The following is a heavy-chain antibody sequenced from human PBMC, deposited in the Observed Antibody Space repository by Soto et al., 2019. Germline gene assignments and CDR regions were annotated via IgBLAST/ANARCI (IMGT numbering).Heavy chain of an antibody. CDR1: GFTFSSYG. CDR2: IWYDGSNK. D-gene: IGHD3-22*01. CDR3: ASGRSMVGFYYDSSGYLGFDY. J-gene: IGHJ4*02. V-gene: IGHV3-33*01. Sequence: GGSLRLSCAASGFTFSSYGMHWVRQAPGKGLEWVAVIWYDGSNKYYADSVKGRFTISRDNSKNTLYLQMNSLRAEDTAVYYCASGRSMVGFYYDSSGYLGFDYWGQGTLVTVSS.